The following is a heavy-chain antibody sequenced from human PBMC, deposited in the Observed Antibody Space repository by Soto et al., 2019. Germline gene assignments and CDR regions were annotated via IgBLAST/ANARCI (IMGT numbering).Heavy chain of an antibody. D-gene: IGHD2-2*01. V-gene: IGHV4-39*01. Sequence: TSETLSLTCTVSGGSIRDDTYYWGWIRQPPGKGLEWIGSIYYSGTSSYNPSLKSRVTMSVDTSKKQLSLRLSSVTAADTAAYYCARLHCYSPNCVPLDPWGQGTLVTVSS. CDR1: GGSIRDDTYY. CDR3: ARLHCYSPNCVPLDP. J-gene: IGHJ5*02. CDR2: IYYSGTS.